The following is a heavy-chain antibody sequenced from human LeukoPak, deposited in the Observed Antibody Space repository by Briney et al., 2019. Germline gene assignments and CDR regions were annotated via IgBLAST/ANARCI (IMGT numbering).Heavy chain of an antibody. CDR3: ARGRIDYYGSGSYWRYFDY. J-gene: IGHJ4*02. CDR1: GGSFSGYD. CDR2: INHSGST. Sequence: SETLSLTCAVYGGSFSGYDWSWIRQPPGKGLEWIGEINHSGSTNYNPSLKSRVTISVDTSKNQFSLKLSSVTAADTAVYYCARGRIDYYGSGSYWRYFDYWGQGTLVTVSS. V-gene: IGHV4-34*01. D-gene: IGHD3-10*01.